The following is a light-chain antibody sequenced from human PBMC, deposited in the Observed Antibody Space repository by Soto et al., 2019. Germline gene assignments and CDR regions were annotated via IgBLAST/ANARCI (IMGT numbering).Light chain of an antibody. V-gene: IGLV2-14*01. J-gene: IGLJ7*01. CDR1: SSDIGGYDY. Sequence: QSALTQPASVSGSRGQSITLSCTGTSSDIGGYDYVSWYQRHPGKAPKLIIYDVNNRPSGVSNRFSGSKSGNTASLTISGLQAEDEADYYCTSYASGSSHVVFGGGTQLTVL. CDR3: TSYASGSSHVV. CDR2: DVN.